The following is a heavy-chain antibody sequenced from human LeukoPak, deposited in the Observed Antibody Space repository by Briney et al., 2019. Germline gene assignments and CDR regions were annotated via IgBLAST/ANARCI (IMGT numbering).Heavy chain of an antibody. CDR3: ARRVMLGAFDI. CDR1: GYTFSTYA. V-gene: IGHV1-3*03. CDR2: INVGNGNT. D-gene: IGHD2-8*01. Sequence: EASVKISCKASGYTFSTYAMHWVRQAPGQRLEWIGWINVGNGNTKYSQEFQDRVTITRDTSASTAYMELRSLTSEDMAVYYCARRVMLGAFDIWGQGTMVTVSS. J-gene: IGHJ3*02.